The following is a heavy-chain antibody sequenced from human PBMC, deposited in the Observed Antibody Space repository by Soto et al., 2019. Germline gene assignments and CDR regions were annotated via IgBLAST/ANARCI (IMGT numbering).Heavy chain of an antibody. CDR3: AITNYFGSGSFWFDP. CDR1: GGSISSSSW. J-gene: IGHJ5*02. V-gene: IGHV4-4*02. CDR2: VYHTGST. D-gene: IGHD3-10*01. Sequence: PSETLSLTCVVSGGSISSSSWYSWVRQPPGGGLEWIGEVYHTGSTNYSPSLKSRVTISLDKSNKQFSMKMNSVTAADTAIYYCAITNYFGSGSFWFDPWGQGTLVTVSS.